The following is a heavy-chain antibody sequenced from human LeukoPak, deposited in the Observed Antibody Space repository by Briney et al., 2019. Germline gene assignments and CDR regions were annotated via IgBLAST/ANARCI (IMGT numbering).Heavy chain of an antibody. D-gene: IGHD6-19*01. CDR1: GFTFSSYS. CDR3: ARDYSSGWTNYGMDV. J-gene: IGHJ6*02. CDR2: ISSSSSYI. V-gene: IGHV3-21*01. Sequence: GGSLRLSCAASGFTFSSYSMNWVRQAPGKGLEWVSSISSSSSYIYYADSVKGRFTISRDNSKNTLYLQMNSLRAEDTAVYYCARDYSSGWTNYGMDVWGQGTTVTVSS.